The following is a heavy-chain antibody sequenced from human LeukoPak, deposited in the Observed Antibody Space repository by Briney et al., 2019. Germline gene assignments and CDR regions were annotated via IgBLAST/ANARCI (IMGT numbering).Heavy chain of an antibody. J-gene: IGHJ4*02. CDR3: ARGLAQAGILGVFDY. V-gene: IGHV3-53*01. CDR2: IHSGGST. Sequence: GGSLTLSCAASGFTVSSNHMNWLRQAPGKGLERVSLIHSGGSTYYADSVKGRFTISRDNSKNTVDLQMNSLRAEDTAVYYCARGLAQAGILGVFDYWGQGALVTVSS. CDR1: GFTVSSNH. D-gene: IGHD6-13*01.